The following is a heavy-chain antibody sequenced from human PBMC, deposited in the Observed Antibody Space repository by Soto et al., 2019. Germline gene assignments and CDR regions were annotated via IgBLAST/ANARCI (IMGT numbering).Heavy chain of an antibody. D-gene: IGHD3-22*01. J-gene: IGHJ6*03. CDR2: TSYDGSNK. Sequence: GGSLRLSCAASGFTFSSYAMHWVRQAPGKGLEWVAVTSYDGSNKYYADSVKGRFTISRDNSKNTLYLQMNSLRAEDTAVYYCAREVEDSSGYYYYYYYYMDVWGKGTTVTVSS. CDR1: GFTFSSYA. CDR3: AREVEDSSGYYYYYYYYMDV. V-gene: IGHV3-30*04.